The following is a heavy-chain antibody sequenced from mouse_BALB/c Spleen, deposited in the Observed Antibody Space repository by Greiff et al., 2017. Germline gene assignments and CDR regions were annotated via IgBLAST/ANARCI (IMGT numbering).Heavy chain of an antibody. D-gene: IGHD2-14*01. Sequence: DVMLVESGGGLVKPGGSLKLSCAASGFTFSSYAMSWVRQTPEKRLEWVASISSGGSTYYPDSVKGRFTISRDNARNILYLQMSSLRSEDTAMYYCARSYYRYVWDYWGQGTTLTVSS. CDR2: ISSGGST. J-gene: IGHJ2*01. CDR3: ARSYYRYVWDY. CDR1: GFTFSSYA. V-gene: IGHV5-6-5*01.